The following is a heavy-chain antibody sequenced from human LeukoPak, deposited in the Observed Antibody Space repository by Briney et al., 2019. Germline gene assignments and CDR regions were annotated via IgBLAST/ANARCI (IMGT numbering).Heavy chain of an antibody. CDR2: IKQDGSER. V-gene: IGHV3-7*01. CDR3: ARAARSPDSTYYFDY. CDR1: GFTFSSYW. Sequence: GGSLRLSCAASGFTFSSYWMRWVRQAPGKGLEWVANIKQDGSERYYVDSVKGRFTISRDNAKNSLYLQMNSLRAEDTAVYYCARAARSPDSTYYFDYWGQGTLVTVSS. J-gene: IGHJ4*02.